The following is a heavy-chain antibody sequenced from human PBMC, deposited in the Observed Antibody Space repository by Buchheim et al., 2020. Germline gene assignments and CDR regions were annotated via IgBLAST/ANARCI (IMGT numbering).Heavy chain of an antibody. V-gene: IGHV4-30-4*01. D-gene: IGHD2-15*01. CDR1: GGSISSGDYY. J-gene: IGHJ4*02. Sequence: QVQLQESGPGLVKPSQTLSLTCTVSGGSISSGDYYWSWIRQPPGKGLEWIGYIYYSGSTYYNPSLKSRVTISVDTSKHQFSLKLSSVTAADTAVYYCAREIGYCSGGSCRPIPDDYCDYGIVDYWGQGTL. CDR2: IYYSGST. CDR3: AREIGYCSGGSCRPIPDDYCDYGIVDY.